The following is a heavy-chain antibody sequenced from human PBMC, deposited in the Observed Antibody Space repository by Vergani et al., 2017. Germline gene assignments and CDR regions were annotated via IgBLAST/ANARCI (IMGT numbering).Heavy chain of an antibody. CDR1: GYTFTSYG. D-gene: IGHD6-6*01. V-gene: IGHV1-18*01. CDR3: ARGPRVAARPSARDY. Sequence: QVQLVQSGAEVKKPGASVKVSCKASGYTFTSYGISWVRQAPGQGLEWIGWISAYNGNTNYAQKLQGRVTMTTDTSTSTAYMGLGSLRAENTAVYYCARGPRVAARPSARDYWGQGTLVTVSS. CDR2: ISAYNGNT. J-gene: IGHJ4*02.